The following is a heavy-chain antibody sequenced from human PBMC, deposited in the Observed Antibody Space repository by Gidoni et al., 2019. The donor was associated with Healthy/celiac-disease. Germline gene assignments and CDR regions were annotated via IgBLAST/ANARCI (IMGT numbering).Heavy chain of an antibody. CDR1: GGSISSYY. J-gene: IGHJ4*02. CDR3: ARAGDYSALDY. Sequence: QVQLQESGPGLVKPSETLSLTCTVSGGSISSYYWSWIRQPPGKGLEWIGYIYYSGSTNYNPSLKSRVTISADTSKNQFSLKLSSVTAADTAVYYCARAGDYSALDYWGQGTLVTVST. CDR2: IYYSGST. V-gene: IGHV4-59*01. D-gene: IGHD3-22*01.